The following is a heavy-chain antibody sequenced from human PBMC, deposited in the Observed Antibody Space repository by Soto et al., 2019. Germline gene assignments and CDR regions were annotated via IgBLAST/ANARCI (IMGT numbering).Heavy chain of an antibody. Sequence: HPGGSLRLSCAASGFTFSNXEXHWVXXXPXXGLEYVSGISNNGAHTDYAKSVKGRFTISRDNSENTLYLQMGSLRAEDMALYYCARRGYGSRWPNVYMDVWGKGTTVTVSS. V-gene: IGHV3-64*01. CDR3: ARRGYGSRWPNVYMDV. CDR2: ISNNGAHT. D-gene: IGHD6-13*01. J-gene: IGHJ6*03. CDR1: GFTFSNXE.